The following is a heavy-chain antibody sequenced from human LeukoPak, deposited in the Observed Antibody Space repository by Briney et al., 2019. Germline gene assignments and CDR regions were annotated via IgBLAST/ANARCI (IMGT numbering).Heavy chain of an antibody. CDR3: TKDPNPFYDFWSVYK. V-gene: IGHV3-23*01. D-gene: IGHD3-3*01. J-gene: IGHJ4*02. CDR2: ITGLADRT. Sequence: GGSLRLSCAASGFTFAGHTMTWLRQAPGKGREGVSLITGLADRTYYQVSVEGRFTISRDNSKNILYRQISRLTAADTAVYYCTKDPNPFYDFWSVYKWGQGTLFTVSS. CDR1: GFTFAGHT.